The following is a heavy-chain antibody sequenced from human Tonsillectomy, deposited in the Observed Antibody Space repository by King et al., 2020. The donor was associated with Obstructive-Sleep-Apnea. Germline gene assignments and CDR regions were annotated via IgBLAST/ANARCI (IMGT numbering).Heavy chain of an antibody. D-gene: IGHD2-21*01. V-gene: IGHV5-51*01. J-gene: IGHJ6*02. CDR1: GFRFTTYW. Sequence: VQLVESGAEVKKPGESLKISCKGSGFRFTTYWIGWVRQMPGKGLEWMGIIYPADSDSRYSPSFQGQVTISADKSISTAYLQWSSRKASDTAIYYCARVIRDYYGMDVWGQGTTVTVSS. CDR2: IYPADSDS. CDR3: ARVIRDYYGMDV.